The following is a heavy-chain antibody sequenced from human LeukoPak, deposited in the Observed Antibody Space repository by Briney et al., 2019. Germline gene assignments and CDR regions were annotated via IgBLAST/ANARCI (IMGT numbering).Heavy chain of an antibody. CDR3: ARRGIAVAGLQVNAFDI. J-gene: IGHJ3*02. D-gene: IGHD6-19*01. CDR2: INSDGSST. Sequence: GGSLRLSCAASGFTFSSYWMHWVRQAPGKGLEWVSRINSDGSSTSYADSVKGRFTISRDNAKNTLYLQMNSLRAEDTAVYYCARRGIAVAGLQVNAFDIWGQGTMVTVSS. CDR1: GFTFSSYW. V-gene: IGHV3-74*01.